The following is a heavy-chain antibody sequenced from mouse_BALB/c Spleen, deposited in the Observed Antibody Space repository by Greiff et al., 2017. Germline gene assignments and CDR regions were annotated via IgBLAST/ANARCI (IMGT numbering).Heavy chain of an antibody. J-gene: IGHJ1*01. V-gene: IGHV5-6-3*01. CDR3: ANAYYRYDGYFDV. D-gene: IGHD2-14*01. CDR2: INSNGGST. Sequence: EVNVVESGGGLVQPGGSLKLSCAASGFTFSSYGMSWVRQTPDKRLELVATINSNGGSTYYPDSVKGRFTISRDNAKNTLYLQMSSLKSEDTAMYYCANAYYRYDGYFDVWGAGTTVTVSS. CDR1: GFTFSSYG.